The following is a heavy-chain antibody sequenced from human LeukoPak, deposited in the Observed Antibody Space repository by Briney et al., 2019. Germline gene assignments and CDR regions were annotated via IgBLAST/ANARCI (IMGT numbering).Heavy chain of an antibody. Sequence: SETLSLTCAVSGGSISSGGYSWSWIRQPPGKGLEWIGYIYYSGSTNYNPSLKSRVTISVDTSKNQFSLKLSSVTAADTAVYYCARPGGSYYYYYMDVWGKGTTVTVSS. J-gene: IGHJ6*03. CDR3: ARPGGSYYYYYMDV. D-gene: IGHD4-23*01. CDR1: GGSISSGGYS. CDR2: IYYSGST. V-gene: IGHV4-30-2*03.